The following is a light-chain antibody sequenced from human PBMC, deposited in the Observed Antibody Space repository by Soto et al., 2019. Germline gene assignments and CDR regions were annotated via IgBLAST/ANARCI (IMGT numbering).Light chain of an antibody. CDR2: DVS. J-gene: IGLJ1*01. V-gene: IGLV2-14*01. CDR3: NSYTSRSSSTYG. CDR1: SSDVGGYNY. Sequence: QSVLTQPASVSGSPGQAITISCTGTSSDVGGYNYVSWYQQYPGKAPKLMIYDVSNRPSGVSNRFSGSKSGNTASLTISGLQAEDEADYYCNSYTSRSSSTYGFGTGTKVTVL.